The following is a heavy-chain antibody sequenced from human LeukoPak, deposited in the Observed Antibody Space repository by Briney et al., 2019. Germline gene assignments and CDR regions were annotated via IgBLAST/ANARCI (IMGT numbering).Heavy chain of an antibody. CDR1: GFTVSSNY. V-gene: IGHV3-66*01. D-gene: IGHD3-22*01. CDR3: ARDHREHYYDSSGLDY. J-gene: IGHJ4*02. CDR2: IYSGGST. Sequence: GGSLRLSCAASGFTVSSNYMSWVGQPQGKGLGGVSFIYSGGSTYYADSVKGRFTISRDNSKNTLYLQMNSLRAEDTAVYYCARDHREHYYDSSGLDYWGQGTLVTVSS.